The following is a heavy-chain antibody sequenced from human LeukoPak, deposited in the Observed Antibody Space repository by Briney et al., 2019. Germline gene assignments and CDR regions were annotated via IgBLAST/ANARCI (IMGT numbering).Heavy chain of an antibody. CDR3: ARKQVAGNDAFDI. J-gene: IGHJ3*02. CDR2: IGAYNTNT. V-gene: IGHV1-18*01. Sequence: ASVKVSCKASGYTFTSYAISWVRQAPGQGLEWMGWIGAYNTNTNYAQKLQGRVTMTTDTSTSTAYMELRSLRSDDTAVYYCARKQVAGNDAFDIWGQGTMVTVSS. D-gene: IGHD6-19*01. CDR1: GYTFTSYA.